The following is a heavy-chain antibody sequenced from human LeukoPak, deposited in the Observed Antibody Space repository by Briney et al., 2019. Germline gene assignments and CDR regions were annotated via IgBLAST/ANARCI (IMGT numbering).Heavy chain of an antibody. V-gene: IGHV4-61*02. CDR3: ARDSGGVGYSYGLGCSSYYYMDV. CDR2: IYTSGST. D-gene: IGHD5-18*01. Sequence: PSETLSLTCNVSGGSISSSSHYWSWIRQPAGKGLEWIGRIYTSGSTNYNPSLKSRVTISVDTSKNQFSLKLSSVTAADTAVYYCARDSGGVGYSYGLGCSSYYYMDVWGKGITVTISS. CDR1: GGSISSSSHY. J-gene: IGHJ6*03.